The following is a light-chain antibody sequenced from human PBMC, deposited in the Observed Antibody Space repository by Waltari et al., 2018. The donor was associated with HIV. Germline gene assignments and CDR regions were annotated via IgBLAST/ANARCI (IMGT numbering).Light chain of an antibody. V-gene: IGLV1-44*01. CDR1: TSNIGPYI. CDR2: SNN. CDR3: AAWDDSLNGPV. Sequence: QSVLTPPPSASGTPGPRVTISCSGSTSNIGPYIVNWYQQVPGTAPKLLIYSNNQRPSGVPDRFSGSKSGTSASLAISGLQSEDEADYYCAAWDDSLNGPVFGGGTKLTVL. J-gene: IGLJ3*02.